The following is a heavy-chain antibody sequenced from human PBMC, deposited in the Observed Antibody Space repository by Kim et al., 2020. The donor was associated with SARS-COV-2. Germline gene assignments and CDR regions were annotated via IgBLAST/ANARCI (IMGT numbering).Heavy chain of an antibody. J-gene: IGHJ4*02. Sequence: ASVKVSCKASGYTFTGYDMHWVRQAPGQGLEWMGRINPYSGNTNYAQKFQGRVTMTTDTSISTAYMELSRLRSDDTAVYYCARALGAARCLGHWGKGTLFPVSS. D-gene: IGHD6-6*01. CDR2: INPYSGNT. CDR1: GYTFTGYD. CDR3: ARALGAARCLGH. V-gene: IGHV1-2*06.